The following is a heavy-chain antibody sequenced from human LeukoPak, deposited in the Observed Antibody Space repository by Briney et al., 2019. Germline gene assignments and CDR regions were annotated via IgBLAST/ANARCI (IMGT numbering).Heavy chain of an antibody. Sequence: GGSLRLSCAASGFTFSSYGMHWVRKAPGKGLEWVAVISYDGSNKYYADSVKGRFTISRDNSKNTLYLQMNSLRAEDTAVYYCAKDEGGAIFDYWGQGTLVTVSS. V-gene: IGHV3-30*18. CDR2: ISYDGSNK. CDR3: AKDEGGAIFDY. J-gene: IGHJ4*02. CDR1: GFTFSSYG. D-gene: IGHD3-16*01.